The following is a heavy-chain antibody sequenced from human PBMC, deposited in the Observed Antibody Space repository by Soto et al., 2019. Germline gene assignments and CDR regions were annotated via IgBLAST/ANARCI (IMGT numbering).Heavy chain of an antibody. CDR1: GFTFSSYS. Sequence: GGSLRLSCAASGFTFSSYSMNRVRQAPGKGLEWVSAISSSSSYIYYADSVKGRFTISRDNAKNSLYLQMNSLRAEDTAVYYCARDTYYYGSGSYYKGLWGQGTLVTVSS. CDR3: ARDTYYYGSGSYYKGL. J-gene: IGHJ4*02. V-gene: IGHV3-21*01. CDR2: ISSSSSYI. D-gene: IGHD3-10*01.